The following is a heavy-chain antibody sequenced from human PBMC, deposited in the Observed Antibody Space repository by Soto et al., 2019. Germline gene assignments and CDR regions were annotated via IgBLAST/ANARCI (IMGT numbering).Heavy chain of an antibody. J-gene: IGHJ2*01. CDR3: ARRCTVTNYWYFDL. D-gene: IGHD4-17*01. CDR1: GGSISSYY. Sequence: QVQLQESGPGLVKPSETLSLTCTVSGGSISSYYWSWIRQPPGKGLEWIGYIYFSGRTNYNPSLKSRVTISVDTSKNQFSLKLSSISAADTAVYYCARRCTVTNYWYFDLWGRGTLVTVSS. V-gene: IGHV4-59*01. CDR2: IYFSGRT.